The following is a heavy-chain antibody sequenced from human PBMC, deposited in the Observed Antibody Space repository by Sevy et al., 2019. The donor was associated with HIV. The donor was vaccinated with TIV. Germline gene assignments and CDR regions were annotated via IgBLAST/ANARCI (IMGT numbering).Heavy chain of an antibody. CDR2: IYYSGST. D-gene: IGHD2-2*01. CDR3: ARAHPSNIVVVPAAQGAFDI. Sequence: SESLSLTCTVSGGSISSYSWSWIRQPPGKGLEWVGYIYYSGSTNYNPSLKSRVTISVDTSKNQFSLKLSSVTAADTAVYYCARAHPSNIVVVPAAQGAFDIWGQGTMVTVSS. V-gene: IGHV4-59*01. J-gene: IGHJ3*02. CDR1: GGSISSYS.